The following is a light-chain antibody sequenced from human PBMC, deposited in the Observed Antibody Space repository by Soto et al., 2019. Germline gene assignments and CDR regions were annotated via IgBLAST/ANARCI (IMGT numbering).Light chain of an antibody. CDR1: QRVSSSY. CDR3: QHYGTSAL. CDR2: DAS. V-gene: IGKV3-20*01. J-gene: IGKJ3*01. Sequence: EIVLTQSPGTLSLSPGERATLSCRASQRVSSSYLAWYQQKPGQAPRLLIYDASRATGIPDRFSGSGSGTDFTLTITRLEPEGFAVYYCQHYGTSALFGPGTKVDI.